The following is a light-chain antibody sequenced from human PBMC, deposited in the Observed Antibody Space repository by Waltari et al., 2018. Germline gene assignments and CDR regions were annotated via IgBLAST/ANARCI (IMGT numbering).Light chain of an antibody. CDR1: QSLLYSSNNRKY. J-gene: IGKJ2*01. V-gene: IGKV4-1*01. CDR2: WAS. CDR3: QQYYSAPYT. Sequence: DIVMTQSPDSLAVSLGERATINCKSSQSLLYSSNNRKYLAWYQQKPGQPLKLLIHWASTRDSGVPDRFSGSGSGTDFTLTISSLQAEDVAIYYCQQYYSAPYTFGRGTKLEIK.